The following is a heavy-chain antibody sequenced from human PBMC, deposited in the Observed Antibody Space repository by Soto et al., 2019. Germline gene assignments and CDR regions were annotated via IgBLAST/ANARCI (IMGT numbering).Heavy chain of an antibody. J-gene: IGHJ4*02. D-gene: IGHD5-12*01. CDR3: AKPTKVATSPFDY. V-gene: IGHV3-23*01. CDR2: ISGSDGST. Sequence: GGSLRLSCAASGFTFSSYAMSWVRQAPGKGLEWVSAISGSDGSTYYADSVKGRFTISRDNSKNTLYLQMNSLRAEDTAVYYCAKPTKVATSPFDYWGQGTLVTVSS. CDR1: GFTFSSYA.